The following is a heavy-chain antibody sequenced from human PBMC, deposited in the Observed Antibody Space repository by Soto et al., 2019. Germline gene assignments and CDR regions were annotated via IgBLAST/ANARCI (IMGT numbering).Heavy chain of an antibody. CDR3: ARGRLWFGELGGY. Sequence: QVQLVQSGAEVKKPGASVKVSCKASGYTFTSYGISWVRQAPGQGLEWMGWISAYNGNTNYAQKLQGRGTMTTDTATSTGYRELRSLRSDDTAVYYGARGRLWFGELGGYWGQGTLVTVSS. J-gene: IGHJ4*02. D-gene: IGHD3-10*01. CDR2: ISAYNGNT. V-gene: IGHV1-18*01. CDR1: GYTFTSYG.